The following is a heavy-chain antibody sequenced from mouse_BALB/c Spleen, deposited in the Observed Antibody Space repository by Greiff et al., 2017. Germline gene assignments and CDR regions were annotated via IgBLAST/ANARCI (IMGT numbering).Heavy chain of an antibody. D-gene: IGHD6-1*01. CDR2: IYPGGGYT. Sequence: QVQLQQSGAELVRPGTSVKISCKASGYTFTNYWLGWVKQRPGHGLEWIGDIYPGGGYTNYNEKFKGKATLTADTSSSTAYMQLSSLTSEDSAVYFCARYTRGYAMDYWGQGTSVTVSS. V-gene: IGHV1-63*02. J-gene: IGHJ4*01. CDR1: GYTFTNYW. CDR3: ARYTRGYAMDY.